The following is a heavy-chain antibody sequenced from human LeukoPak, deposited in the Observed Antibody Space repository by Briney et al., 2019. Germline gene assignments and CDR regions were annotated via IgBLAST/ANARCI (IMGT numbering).Heavy chain of an antibody. CDR3: ARVRRSYYYGSGSYYTPRGAFDI. CDR1: GGSFSGYY. Sequence: PSETLFLTCAVYGGSFSGYYWSWIRQPPGKGLEWIGEINHSGSTNYNPSLKSRVTISVDTSKNQFSLKLSSVTAADTAVYYCARVRRSYYYGSGSYYTPRGAFDIWGQGTMVTVSS. J-gene: IGHJ3*02. CDR2: INHSGST. D-gene: IGHD3-10*01. V-gene: IGHV4-34*01.